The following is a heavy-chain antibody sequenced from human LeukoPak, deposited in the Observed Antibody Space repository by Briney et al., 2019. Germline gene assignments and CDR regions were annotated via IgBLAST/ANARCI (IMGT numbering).Heavy chain of an antibody. CDR3: AIDSVVVPAAISGGDYYYYMDV. V-gene: IGHV3-66*01. J-gene: IGHJ6*03. D-gene: IGHD2-2*02. Sequence: GGSLRLSCAASGFTVSSNYMSWVRQAPGKGLEWVSVIYSGGSTYYADSVKGRFTISRDNAKNSLYLQMNSLRAEDTAVYYCAIDSVVVPAAISGGDYYYYMDVWGKGTTVTVSS. CDR1: GFTVSSNY. CDR2: IYSGGST.